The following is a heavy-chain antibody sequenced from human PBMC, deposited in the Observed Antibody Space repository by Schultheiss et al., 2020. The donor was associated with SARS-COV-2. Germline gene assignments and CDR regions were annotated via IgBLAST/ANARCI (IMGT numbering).Heavy chain of an antibody. CDR2: IYYSGST. Sequence: SETLSLTCTVSGCSISSSSYYWGWIRQPPGKGLEWIGSIYYSGSTYYNPSLKSRVTISVDTSKNQFSLKLSSVTAADTAVYYCARARGSYYRLSAFDIWGQGTMVTVSS. D-gene: IGHD1-26*01. CDR1: GCSISSSSYY. J-gene: IGHJ3*02. V-gene: IGHV4-39*01. CDR3: ARARGSYYRLSAFDI.